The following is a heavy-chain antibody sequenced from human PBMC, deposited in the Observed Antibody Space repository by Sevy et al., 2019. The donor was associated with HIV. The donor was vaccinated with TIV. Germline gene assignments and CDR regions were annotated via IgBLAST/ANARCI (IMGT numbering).Heavy chain of an antibody. V-gene: IGHV4-59*01. Sequence: SETLSLNCNVSGDSISSYFWSWFRQPPGKGLEWIGYIYYSGSSEYNPSLRSRVTISIDTSKKYLSMKLTSVTAADTAVYYCARDSAVVPRALVYWGQGTLVTVSS. CDR3: ARDSAVVPRALVY. D-gene: IGHD2-15*01. CDR1: GDSISSYF. J-gene: IGHJ4*02. CDR2: IYYSGSS.